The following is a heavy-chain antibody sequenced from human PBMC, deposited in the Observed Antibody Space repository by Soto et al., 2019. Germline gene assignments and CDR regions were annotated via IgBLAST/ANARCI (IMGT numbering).Heavy chain of an antibody. CDR1: GGSISSYY. CDR3: ASRRPYYDILTGYSPGWFDP. Sequence: QVQLQESGPGLVKPSETLSLTCTVSGGSISSYYWSWIRQPPGKGLEWIGYIYYSGSTNYNPSLKCRVTISVDTSKNPFSLKLSSVTAADTAVYYCASRRPYYDILTGYSPGWFDPWGQGTLVTVSS. V-gene: IGHV4-59*01. J-gene: IGHJ5*02. D-gene: IGHD3-9*01. CDR2: IYYSGST.